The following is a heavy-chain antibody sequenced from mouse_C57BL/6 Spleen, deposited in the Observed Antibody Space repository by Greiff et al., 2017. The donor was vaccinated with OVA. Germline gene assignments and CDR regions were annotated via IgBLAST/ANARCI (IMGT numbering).Heavy chain of an antibody. CDR2: INYDGSST. CDR1: GFTFSDYY. D-gene: IGHD2-1*01. Sequence: EVHLVESEGGLVQPGSSMKLSCTASGFTFSDYYMAWVRQVPEKGLEWVANINYDGSSTYYLDSLKSRFIISRDNAKNILYLQMSSLKSEDTATYYCARNYGNYESFFDVWGTGTTVTVSS. V-gene: IGHV5-16*01. CDR3: ARNYGNYESFFDV. J-gene: IGHJ1*03.